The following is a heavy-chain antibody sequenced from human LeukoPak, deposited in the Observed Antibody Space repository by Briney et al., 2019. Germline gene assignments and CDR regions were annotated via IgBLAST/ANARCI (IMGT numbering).Heavy chain of an antibody. CDR1: GGTFSSYA. CDR2: IIPIFGTA. Sequence: GASVKVSCKASGGTFSSYAISWVRQAPGQGLEWMGGIIPIFGTANYAQKFQGRVTITADESTSTAYMELSSLRSEDTAVYYCARARSRLGELSFEPDYWGQGTLVTVSS. J-gene: IGHJ4*02. CDR3: ARARSRLGELSFEPDY. D-gene: IGHD3-16*02. V-gene: IGHV1-69*13.